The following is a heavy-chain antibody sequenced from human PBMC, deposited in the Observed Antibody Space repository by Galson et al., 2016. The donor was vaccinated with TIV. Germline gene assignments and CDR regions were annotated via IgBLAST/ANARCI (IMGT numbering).Heavy chain of an antibody. Sequence: SVKVSCKASGYTLSTYYMHWLRQAPGQGLEWMGIIDPSVGSTTYSQKFQGRVTMTSDTSTSTVYMELISLKSEDTAVYYCARRFYFDYWGQGTLVTVSS. CDR3: ARRFYFDY. J-gene: IGHJ4*02. V-gene: IGHV1-46*01. CDR1: GYTLSTYY. CDR2: IDPSVGST.